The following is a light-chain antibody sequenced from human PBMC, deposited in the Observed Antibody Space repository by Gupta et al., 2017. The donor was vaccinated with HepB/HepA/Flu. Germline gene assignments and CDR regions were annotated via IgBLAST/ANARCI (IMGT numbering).Light chain of an antibody. Sequence: DIQMTQSPSSLSASVGDRVTITCRASQSISSYLNWYQQKPGKDPKLLIYAASSLQSGVPSRCSGSGSGTDFTLTISSLQPEDCATYDCQQSYSTLWTCGQGTKVEIK. CDR2: AAS. CDR1: QSISSY. CDR3: QQSYSTLWT. J-gene: IGKJ1*01. V-gene: IGKV1-39*01.